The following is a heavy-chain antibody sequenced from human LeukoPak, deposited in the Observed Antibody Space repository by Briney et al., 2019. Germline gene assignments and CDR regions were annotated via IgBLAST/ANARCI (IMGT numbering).Heavy chain of an antibody. D-gene: IGHD6-6*01. J-gene: IGHJ6*03. V-gene: IGHV4-59*01. Sequence: PSETLSLTCTVSVGSISNKNWSWIRQPPGKGLEWIGYIYYSGSTKYNPSLKSRVTILVDTSKNQFSLKLSSVTAADTAVYFCARDWGVGGRPGYMEVRGKGTTVTVSS. CDR3: ARDWGVGGRPGYMEV. CDR2: IYYSGST. CDR1: VGSISNKN.